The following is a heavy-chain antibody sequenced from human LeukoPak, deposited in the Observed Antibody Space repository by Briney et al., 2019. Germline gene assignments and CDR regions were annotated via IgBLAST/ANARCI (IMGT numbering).Heavy chain of an antibody. CDR3: AKDIRPYYYDSSGYYWGLDY. CDR1: GFTFDDYA. Sequence: GRSLRLSCAASGFTFDDYAMRWVRQAPGKGLEWVSGISWNSGSIGYADSVKGRFTISRDNAKNSLYLQMNSLRAEDTALYYCAKDIRPYYYDSSGYYWGLDYWGQGTLVTVSS. CDR2: ISWNSGSI. J-gene: IGHJ4*02. V-gene: IGHV3-9*01. D-gene: IGHD3-22*01.